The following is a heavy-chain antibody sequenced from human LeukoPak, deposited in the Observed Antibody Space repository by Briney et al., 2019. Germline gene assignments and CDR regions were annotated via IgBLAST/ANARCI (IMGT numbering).Heavy chain of an antibody. CDR3: VSTAKETAMANYYYYGMDV. CDR1: GYTFTSYD. Sequence: ASVKVSCKASGYTFTSYDINWVRQATGQGLEWMGWMNPNSGNTGYAQKFQGRVTMTRNTSISTAYMELSSLRAEDTAVYYCVSTAKETAMANYYYYGMDVWGQGTTVTVSS. CDR2: MNPNSGNT. J-gene: IGHJ6*02. D-gene: IGHD5-18*01. V-gene: IGHV1-8*01.